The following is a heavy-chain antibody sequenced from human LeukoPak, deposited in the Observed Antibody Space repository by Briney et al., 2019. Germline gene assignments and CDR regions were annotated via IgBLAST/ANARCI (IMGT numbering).Heavy chain of an antibody. Sequence: PGGSLRLSCAASGFTFSSYSMNWVRQAPGKGLEWVSSISSSSSYIYYADSVKGRFTISRDNAKNSLYLQMNSLRAEDTAVYYCARDGIVVVPAAMGYYYYGMDVWGQGTTVTVSS. CDR2: ISSSSSYI. V-gene: IGHV3-21*01. D-gene: IGHD2-2*01. CDR3: ARDGIVVVPAAMGYYYYGMDV. CDR1: GFTFSSYS. J-gene: IGHJ6*02.